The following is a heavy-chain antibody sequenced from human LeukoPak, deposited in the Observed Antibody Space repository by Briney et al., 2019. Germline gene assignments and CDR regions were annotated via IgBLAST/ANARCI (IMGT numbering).Heavy chain of an antibody. D-gene: IGHD3-10*01. Sequence: GGSLRLSCEASGFIVSSNSMNWVRRAPGEGLQWVSVIYSGGNTYYADAVKGRFTISRDNSKNTLYLQMNSLSAEDTAVYYCARENNFGSGMDVWGQGTTVTVSS. CDR2: IYSGGNT. CDR1: GFIVSSNS. J-gene: IGHJ6*02. V-gene: IGHV3-53*01. CDR3: ARENNFGSGMDV.